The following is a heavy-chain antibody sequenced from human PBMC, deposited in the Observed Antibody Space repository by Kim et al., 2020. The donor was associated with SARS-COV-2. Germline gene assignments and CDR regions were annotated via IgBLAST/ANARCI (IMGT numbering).Heavy chain of an antibody. CDR2: DT. Sequence: DTSYSPSFQGQVTISADKSISTAYLQWSSLKASDTAMYYCARLRIAAPVLWGQGTLVTVSS. J-gene: IGHJ4*02. V-gene: IGHV5-51*01. CDR3: ARLRIAAPVL. D-gene: IGHD6-25*01.